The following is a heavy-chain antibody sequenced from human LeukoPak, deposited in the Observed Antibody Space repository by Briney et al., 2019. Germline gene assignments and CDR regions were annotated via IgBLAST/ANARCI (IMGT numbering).Heavy chain of an antibody. CDR1: GFTFSSYS. Sequence: GGSLRLSCAASGFTFSSYSMNWVRQAPGKGLEWVAVISYDGSNKYYADSVKGRFTVSRDNSKNTLYLQMNSLRAEDTAVYYCARAHRGNWFDPWGQGTLVTVSS. J-gene: IGHJ5*02. CDR2: ISYDGSNK. V-gene: IGHV3-30*03. CDR3: ARAHRGNWFDP. D-gene: IGHD3-10*01.